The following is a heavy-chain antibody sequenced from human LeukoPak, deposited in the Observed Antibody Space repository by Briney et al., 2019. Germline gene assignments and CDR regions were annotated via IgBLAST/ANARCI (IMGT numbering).Heavy chain of an antibody. Sequence: SETLSLTFTVSGGSISSSSYYWGWIRQPPGKGLEWIGSIYYSGSTYYNPSLKGRVTISVDTSKNQFSLKLSSVTAADTAVYYCARDLRVAGTRPLDYWGQGTLVTVSS. CDR2: IYYSGST. D-gene: IGHD6-19*01. V-gene: IGHV4-39*07. CDR1: GGSISSSSYY. CDR3: ARDLRVAGTRPLDY. J-gene: IGHJ4*02.